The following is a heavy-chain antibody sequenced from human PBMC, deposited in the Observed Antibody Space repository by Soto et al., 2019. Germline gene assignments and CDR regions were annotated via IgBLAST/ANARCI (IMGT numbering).Heavy chain of an antibody. V-gene: IGHV3-33*01. CDR2: IWYDGSNK. D-gene: IGHD3-10*01. Sequence: GGSLRLSCAASGFTFSSYGMHWVRQAPGKGLEWVAVIWYDGSNKYYADSVKGRFTISRDNSKNTLYLQMNSLRAEDTAVYYCARDITMVRGVAHKSYYYGMDVWGQGTTVTVSS. CDR1: GFTFSSYG. CDR3: ARDITMVRGVAHKSYYYGMDV. J-gene: IGHJ6*02.